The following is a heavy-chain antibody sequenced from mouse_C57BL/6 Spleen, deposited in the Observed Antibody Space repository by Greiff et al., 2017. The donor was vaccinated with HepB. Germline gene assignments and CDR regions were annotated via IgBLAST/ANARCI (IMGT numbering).Heavy chain of an antibody. D-gene: IGHD2-2*01. Sequence: VQLQESGPELVKPGASVKISCKASGYAFSSSWMNWVKQRPGKGLEWIGRIYPGDGDTNYNGKFKGKATLTADKSSSTAYMQLSSLTSEDSAVYCCARWGDYGYDGGDWYFDVWGTGTTVTVSS. CDR2: IYPGDGDT. CDR3: ARWGDYGYDGGDWYFDV. CDR1: GYAFSSSW. J-gene: IGHJ1*03. V-gene: IGHV1-82*01.